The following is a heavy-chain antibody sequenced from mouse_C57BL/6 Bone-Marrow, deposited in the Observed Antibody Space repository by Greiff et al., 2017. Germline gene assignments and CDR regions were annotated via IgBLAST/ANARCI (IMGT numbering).Heavy chain of an antibody. CDR1: GFTFSDYY. Sequence: EVQGVESGGGLVQPGGSLKLSCAASGFTFSDYYMSWVRQTPEKRLEWVAYISNGGGSTYYPDTVKGRFTISRDNAKNTLYLQMSRLKSEDTARYYCARGIYYYGSSYPYWYFDVWGTGTTVTVAS. CDR2: ISNGGGST. CDR3: ARGIYYYGSSYPYWYFDV. J-gene: IGHJ1*03. V-gene: IGHV5-12*01. D-gene: IGHD1-1*01.